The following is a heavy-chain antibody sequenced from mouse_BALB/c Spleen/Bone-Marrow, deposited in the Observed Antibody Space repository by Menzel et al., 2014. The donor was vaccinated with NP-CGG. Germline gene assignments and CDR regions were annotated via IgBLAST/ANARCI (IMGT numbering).Heavy chain of an antibody. D-gene: IGHD1-1*01. V-gene: IGHV2-9-2*01. J-gene: IGHJ2*01. CDR2: IWTGGGT. CDR1: GFSLTSYD. Sequence: QVQLKQSGPGLVAPSQGLSITCTVSGFSLTSYDISWIRQPPGKGLEWLGVIWTGGGTNYNSAFMSRLSISKDNSKSQVFLKMNSLQTDDTAIYYCVRGPHYDSSYHFDYWGQGTTLTVSS. CDR3: VRGPHYDSSYHFDY.